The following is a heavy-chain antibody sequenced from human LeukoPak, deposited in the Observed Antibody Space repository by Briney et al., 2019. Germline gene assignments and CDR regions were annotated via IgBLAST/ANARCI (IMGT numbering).Heavy chain of an antibody. J-gene: IGHJ4*02. V-gene: IGHV4-34*01. CDR2: INHSGST. CDR3: ARLGGLLWFAYPRAYYFDY. CDR1: GGSFRGYY. Sequence: SETLSLTCAVYGGSFRGYYWSWIRQPPGKGLEWIGEINHSGSTNYNPSLKSRVTISVDTSKNQFSLKLSSVTAADTAVYYCARLGGLLWFAYPRAYYFDYWGQGTLVTVSS. D-gene: IGHD3-10*01.